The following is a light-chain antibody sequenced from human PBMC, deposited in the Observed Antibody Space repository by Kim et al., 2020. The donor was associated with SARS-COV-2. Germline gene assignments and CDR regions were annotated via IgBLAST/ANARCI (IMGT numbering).Light chain of an antibody. V-gene: IGLV3-1*01. J-gene: IGLJ3*02. Sequence: VFPGQTASITCAGDKLGDKYACWYQQKPGQSPVLVIYQDSKRPSGIPERFSGSNSGNTATLTISGTQAMDEADYYCQAWDSSTEVFGGGTKVTVL. CDR3: QAWDSSTEV. CDR1: KLGDKY. CDR2: QDS.